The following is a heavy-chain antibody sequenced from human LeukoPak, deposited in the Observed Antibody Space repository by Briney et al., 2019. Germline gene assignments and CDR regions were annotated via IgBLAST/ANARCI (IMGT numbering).Heavy chain of an antibody. D-gene: IGHD6-6*01. Sequence: RGSLRLSCAASVFTFIGSAMHWVRQASGKGLEWVCRIRSKANSYETAYAASVKGRFTISRDDSKNTAYLQMNSLKTEDTAVYYCAAARPDYYYYGMDVWGQGTTVTVSS. V-gene: IGHV3-73*01. J-gene: IGHJ6*02. CDR2: IRSKANSYET. CDR1: VFTFIGSA. CDR3: AAARPDYYYYGMDV.